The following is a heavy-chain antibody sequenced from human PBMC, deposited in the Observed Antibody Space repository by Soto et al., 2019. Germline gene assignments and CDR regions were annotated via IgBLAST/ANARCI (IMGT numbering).Heavy chain of an antibody. CDR2: ISASNGNT. J-gene: IGHJ5*02. CDR1: GYTFTSYG. V-gene: IGHV1-18*01. CDR3: ARVSSGWYYWFDP. D-gene: IGHD6-19*01. Sequence: ASVKVSCKASGYTFTSYGISWVRQAPGQGLEWMGRISASNGNTNYAQKLQGRVTMTTDTSTNTAYMELRSLRSDDTAVYYCARVSSGWYYWFDPWGQGTLVTVSS.